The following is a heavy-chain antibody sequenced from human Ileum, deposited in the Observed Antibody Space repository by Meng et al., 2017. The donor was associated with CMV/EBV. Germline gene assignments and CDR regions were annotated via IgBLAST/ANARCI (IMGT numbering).Heavy chain of an antibody. CDR2: IHTSGTT. J-gene: IGHJ4*02. D-gene: IGHD2-2*01. CDR1: DGSISSYY. CDR3: AREKSSCTSSTCYGVDS. V-gene: IGHV4-4*07. Sequence: QGELQGEGPGTVKTSASLSLTCTVSDGSISSYYWSWIRQSAGKGMEWIGRIHTSGTTNYNPSLKSRVTLSLDTSKDQFSLKLTSVTAADTAVYYCAREKSSCTSSTCYGVDSWGQGTLVTVSS.